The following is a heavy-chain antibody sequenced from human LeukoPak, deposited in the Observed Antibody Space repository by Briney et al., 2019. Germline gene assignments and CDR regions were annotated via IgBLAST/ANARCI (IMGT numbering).Heavy chain of an antibody. CDR1: GFTVSDNC. J-gene: IGHJ3*02. CDR2: MYSGGTA. Sequence: GGSLRLSCAASGFTVSDNCMSWVRQAPGKGLEWVSFMYSGGTAYYADSVKGRFTISRVKSKNTVYLQMNSPRPEDTAVYYCARDPPDYYDSSPYAFDIWGQGTMVTVSS. CDR3: ARDPPDYYDSSPYAFDI. D-gene: IGHD3-22*01. V-gene: IGHV3-53*01.